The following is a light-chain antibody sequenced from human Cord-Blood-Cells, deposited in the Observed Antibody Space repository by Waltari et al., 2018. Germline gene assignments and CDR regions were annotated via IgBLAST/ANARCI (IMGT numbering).Light chain of an antibody. Sequence: EIVLTQSPVTLSFSPGERATLSCRASPSVSSSYVAWYQQKPGPAPRLLIYGASSRATGIPDRCSGSGSGTDFTLTISRLEPEDFAVYYCQQYGSSPQVRRKRVTFGQGTKLEIK. V-gene: IGKV3-20*01. CDR2: GAS. J-gene: IGKJ2*01. CDR1: PSVSSSY. CDR3: QQYGSSPQVRRKRVT.